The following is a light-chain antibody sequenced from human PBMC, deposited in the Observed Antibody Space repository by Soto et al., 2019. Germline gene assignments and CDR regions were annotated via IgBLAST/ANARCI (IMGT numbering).Light chain of an antibody. CDR2: KAS. J-gene: IGKJ4*01. Sequence: DIQMTQSPSTLSVSVGSRVTITCRASQTISSWLAWYQQKPGKAPKLLIYKASTLKSGVPSRFSGSGSGTDFTLTISSLQPEDFATYYCQQSYSTPRTFGGGTKVDIK. CDR3: QQSYSTPRT. CDR1: QTISSW. V-gene: IGKV1-5*03.